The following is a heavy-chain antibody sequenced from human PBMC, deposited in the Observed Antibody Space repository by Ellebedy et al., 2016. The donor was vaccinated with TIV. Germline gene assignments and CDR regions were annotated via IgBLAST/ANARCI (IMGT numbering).Heavy chain of an antibody. CDR3: ARPDRGGYCSGGRCTFRGY. V-gene: IGHV3-7*01. D-gene: IGHD2-15*01. J-gene: IGHJ4*02. CDR2: IKQDGSET. CDR1: GFTFSSYW. Sequence: GESLKISXAASGFTFSSYWMTWVRQAPGKGLEWVANIKQDGSETYYMDSVKGRFTISRDNAKNSLYLQMNSLRAEDTAVYYCARPDRGGYCSGGRCTFRGYWGQGTLVTVSS.